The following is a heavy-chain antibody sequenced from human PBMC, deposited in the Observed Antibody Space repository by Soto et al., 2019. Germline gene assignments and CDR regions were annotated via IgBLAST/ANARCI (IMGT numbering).Heavy chain of an antibody. CDR2: IKSKTDAGTT. J-gene: IGHJ6*02. CDR1: GFTFSNAW. D-gene: IGHD3-10*01. V-gene: IGHV3-15*07. Sequence: EVQLVESGGGWVQPGGSLRLSCAASGFTFSNAWMNWVRQAPGKGLEWVGRIKSKTDAGTTDYAGPVKGRFTISRDDSKNTLYLQMDSLKTEVTAVYYCTTDPLWCGESTPLLGYYYGMDVWGQGTTVTVSS. CDR3: TTDPLWCGESTPLLGYYYGMDV.